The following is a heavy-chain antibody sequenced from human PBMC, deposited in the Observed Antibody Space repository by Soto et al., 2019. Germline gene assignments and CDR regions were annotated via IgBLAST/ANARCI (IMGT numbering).Heavy chain of an antibody. D-gene: IGHD3-16*01. CDR3: TVGGAGHPFDY. CDR1: GVSITSHY. Sequence: SETLSLTCTVSGVSITSHYWTWIRQPPGKGLEWIGNIHYSGSTNYSPSLKGRVIISVDTSENQSSLKLSSVTTADTAVYYCTVGGAGHPFDYWGQGPLVTVSS. V-gene: IGHV4-59*11. CDR2: IHYSGST. J-gene: IGHJ4*02.